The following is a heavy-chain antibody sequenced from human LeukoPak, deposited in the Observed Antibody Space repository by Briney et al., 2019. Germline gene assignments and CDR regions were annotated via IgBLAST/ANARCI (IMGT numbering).Heavy chain of an antibody. CDR3: ARGAPTPYCSGGSCYYYYYYGMDV. CDR1: GFTFSDYY. V-gene: IGHV3-11*01. CDR2: ISSSGSTI. D-gene: IGHD2-15*01. J-gene: IGHJ6*02. Sequence: PGGSLRLSCAASGFTFSDYYMSWIRQAPGKGLEWVSYISSSGSTIYYADSVKGRFTISRDNPKNSLYLQMNSLRAEDTAVYYCARGAPTPYCSGGSCYYYYYYGMDVWGQGTTVTVSS.